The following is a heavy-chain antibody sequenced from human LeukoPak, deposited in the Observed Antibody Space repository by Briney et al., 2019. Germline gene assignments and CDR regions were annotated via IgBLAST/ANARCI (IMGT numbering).Heavy chain of an antibody. D-gene: IGHD4-17*01. CDR2: ISSSSSSI. J-gene: IGHJ4*02. V-gene: IGHV3-48*01. CDR1: GFTFSSYS. Sequence: GGSLRLSCAASGFTFSSYSMNWVRQAPGKGLEWVSYISSSSSSIYYADSVKGRFTISRDNAKNSLYLRMNSLRAEDTAVYYCAKDRRDYVSDYWGQGTLVTVSS. CDR3: AKDRRDYVSDY.